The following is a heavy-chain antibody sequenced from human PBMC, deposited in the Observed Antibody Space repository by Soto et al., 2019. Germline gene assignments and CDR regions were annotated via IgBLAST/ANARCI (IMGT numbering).Heavy chain of an antibody. CDR1: GGTFSSYA. CDR2: IIPIFGTA. Sequence: ASVKVPCKASGGTFSSYAISWVRQAPGQGLEWMGGIIPIFGTANYAQKFQGRVTITADKSTSTAYMELSSLRSEDTAVYYCARDRSSYYGSGSYYKRDYYYYGMDVWGQGTTVTVSS. D-gene: IGHD3-10*01. J-gene: IGHJ6*02. V-gene: IGHV1-69*06. CDR3: ARDRSSYYGSGSYYKRDYYYYGMDV.